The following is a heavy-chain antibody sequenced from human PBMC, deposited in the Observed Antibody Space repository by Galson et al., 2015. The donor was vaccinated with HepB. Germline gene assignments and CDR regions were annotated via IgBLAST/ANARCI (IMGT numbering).Heavy chain of an antibody. V-gene: IGHV3-74*03. D-gene: IGHD5-12*01. J-gene: IGHJ5*02. CDR2: INMDETTT. Sequence: SLRLSCAASGFTFSNCWMHWVRQVPGKGLEWVSRINMDETTTVYKDSVQGRFTISRDNAENTLYLQMNSLRAEDTAVYYCAKDRQWLRNNWFDPWGQGTLVT. CDR1: GFTFSNCW. CDR3: AKDRQWLRNNWFDP.